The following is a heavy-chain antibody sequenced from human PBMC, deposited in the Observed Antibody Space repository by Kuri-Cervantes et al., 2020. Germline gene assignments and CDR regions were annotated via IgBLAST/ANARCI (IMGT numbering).Heavy chain of an antibody. CDR1: GYIFTSYG. V-gene: IGHV1-18*01. CDR3: ARLPNPVGATWRFDP. D-gene: IGHD1-26*01. J-gene: IGHJ5*02. Sequence: ASVKVSCKASGYIFTSYGITWVRQAPGQGLEWMGCISPYNGNTNYAQKLQGRVTMTTDTSTSTAYMELRSLRSDDTAVYYCARLPNPVGATWRFDPWGQGTLVTVSS. CDR2: ISPYNGNT.